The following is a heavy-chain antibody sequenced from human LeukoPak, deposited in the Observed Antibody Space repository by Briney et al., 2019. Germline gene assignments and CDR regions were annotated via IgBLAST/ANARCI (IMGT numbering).Heavy chain of an antibody. J-gene: IGHJ4*02. CDR3: ARSYSSSSRLFDY. V-gene: IGHV1-69*05. Sequence: SVKVSCKASGGTFSSYAISWVRQAPGQGLEWMGGIIPIFGTANYAQKFQGRVTITTDESTSTAYMELSSLRSEDTAVYYCARSYSSSSRLFDYWGQGTLVTVSS. CDR1: GGTFSSYA. CDR2: IIPIFGTA. D-gene: IGHD6-6*01.